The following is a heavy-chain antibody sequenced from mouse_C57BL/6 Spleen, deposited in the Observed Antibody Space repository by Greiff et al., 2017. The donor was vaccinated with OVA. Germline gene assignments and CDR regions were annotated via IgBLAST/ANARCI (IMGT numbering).Heavy chain of an antibody. J-gene: IGHJ4*01. CDR2: IWSGGST. V-gene: IGHV2-2*01. Sequence: VKVVESGPGLVQPSQSPSITCTVSGFSLTSYGVHWVRQSPGKGLEWLGVIWSGGSTDYNAAFISRLSISKDNSKSQVFFKMNSLQADDTAIYYCARNSEGYYYGSSPMDYWGQGTSVTVSS. CDR3: ARNSEGYYYGSSPMDY. D-gene: IGHD1-1*01. CDR1: GFSLTSYG.